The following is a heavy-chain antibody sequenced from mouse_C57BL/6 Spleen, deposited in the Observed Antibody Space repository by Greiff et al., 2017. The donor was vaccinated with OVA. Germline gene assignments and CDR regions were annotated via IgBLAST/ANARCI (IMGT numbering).Heavy chain of an antibody. D-gene: IGHD2-4*01. Sequence: VKLQQPGAELVRPGSSVKLSCKASGYTFTSYWMHWVKQRPIQGLEWIGNIDPSDSETHYNQKFKDKATLTVDKSSSTAYMQLSSLTSEDSAVYYCARQGLGYAMDYWGQGTSVTVSS. CDR3: ARQGLGYAMDY. CDR2: IDPSDSET. J-gene: IGHJ4*01. CDR1: GYTFTSYW. V-gene: IGHV1-52*01.